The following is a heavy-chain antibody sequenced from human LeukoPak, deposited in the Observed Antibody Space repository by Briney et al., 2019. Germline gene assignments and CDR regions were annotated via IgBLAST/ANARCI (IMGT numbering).Heavy chain of an antibody. Sequence: PGGSLSLSCAASGFTFSSYGMHWVRQAPGKGLEWVAFIRYDGSNKYYADSVKGRFTISRDNSKNTLYLQMNSLRAEDTAVCYCANTLSSYGGSDYWSQGTLVTVSS. V-gene: IGHV3-30*02. D-gene: IGHD4-23*01. J-gene: IGHJ4*02. CDR2: IRYDGSNK. CDR3: ANTLSSYGGSDY. CDR1: GFTFSSYG.